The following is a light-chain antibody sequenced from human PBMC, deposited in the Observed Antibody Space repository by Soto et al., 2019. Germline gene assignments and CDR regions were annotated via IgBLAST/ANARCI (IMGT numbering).Light chain of an antibody. CDR2: EGN. CDR1: SSDVGSYNL. CDR3: CSYAGSSTLV. V-gene: IGLV2-23*01. Sequence: QSALTQPASVSASPGQSITISCTGTSSDVGSYNLVSWFQQHPGKAPKLTIYEGNKRPSGVSNRFSCSKSGNTASLTISGLQAEDEADYYCCSYAGSSTLVFGGGTKVTVL. J-gene: IGLJ3*02.